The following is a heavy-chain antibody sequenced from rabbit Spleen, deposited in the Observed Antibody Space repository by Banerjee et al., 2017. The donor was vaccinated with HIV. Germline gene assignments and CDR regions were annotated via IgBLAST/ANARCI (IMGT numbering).Heavy chain of an antibody. CDR3: ARDTGTSFSTYGMDL. D-gene: IGHD8-1*01. J-gene: IGHJ6*01. Sequence: QSLEESGGDLVKPGASLTLTCTASGFSFSSSDYMCWVRQAPGKGLEWIACINIVTGKAVYASWAKGRFTFSKTSSTTVTLQMTSLTAADTATYFCARDTGTSFSTYGMDLWGPGTLVTVS. CDR1: GFSFSSSDY. CDR2: INIVTGKA. V-gene: IGHV1S40*01.